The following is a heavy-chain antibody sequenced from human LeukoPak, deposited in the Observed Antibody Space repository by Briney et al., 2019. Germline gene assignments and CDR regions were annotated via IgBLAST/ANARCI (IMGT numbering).Heavy chain of an antibody. V-gene: IGHV1-46*01. J-gene: IGHJ4*02. Sequence: ASVKVSCKASGYTFTSYYMHWVRQAPGQGLEWMGIINPSGGSTSYAQKFQGRVTMTRDTSTSTVYMELSSLRSEDTAVYYCVRVGGSYYFDYWGQGTLVTVSS. CDR3: VRVGGSYYFDY. CDR2: INPSGGST. D-gene: IGHD3-10*01. CDR1: GYTFTSYY.